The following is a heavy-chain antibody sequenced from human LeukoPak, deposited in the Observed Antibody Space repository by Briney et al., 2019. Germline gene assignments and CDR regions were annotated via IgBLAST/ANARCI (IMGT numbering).Heavy chain of an antibody. D-gene: IGHD3-10*01. Sequence: ASGTLSLTCAVSGGSISSSNWWSWVRQPPGKGLEWIGEIYHSGSTNYNPPLKSRVTISVDRSKNQFSLKLSSVTAADTAVYYCARAFRGWFGDLHRHGMDVWGQGTTVTVSS. CDR3: ARAFRGWFGDLHRHGMDV. CDR1: GGSISSSNW. J-gene: IGHJ6*02. V-gene: IGHV4-4*02. CDR2: IYHSGST.